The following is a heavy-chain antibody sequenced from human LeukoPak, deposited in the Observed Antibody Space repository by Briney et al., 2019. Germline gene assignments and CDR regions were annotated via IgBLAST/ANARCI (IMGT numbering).Heavy chain of an antibody. Sequence: PSETLSLTCTVSGGSISSYYWSWIRQPAGKGLEWIGRIYTSGSTNYNPSLKSRVTMSVDTSKNQFSLKLSSVTAADTAVYYCARGGYYDSSGHYGPRSNRHLDYWGQGTLITVSS. CDR2: IYTSGST. D-gene: IGHD3-22*01. J-gene: IGHJ4*02. V-gene: IGHV4-4*07. CDR3: ARGGYYDSSGHYGPRSNRHLDY. CDR1: GGSISSYY.